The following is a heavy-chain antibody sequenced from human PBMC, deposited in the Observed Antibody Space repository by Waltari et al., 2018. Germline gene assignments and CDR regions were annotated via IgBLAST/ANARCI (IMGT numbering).Heavy chain of an antibody. V-gene: IGHV6-1*01. J-gene: IGHJ4*02. CDR1: GDSVSSSSAA. CDR2: TFYRSEWSK. CDR3: ARGTGTFDY. D-gene: IGHD7-27*01. Sequence: QVQLQQSGPGLVKPSQTLSLTCSISGDSVSSSSAAWNWIRQSPSIGLEWLGRTFYRSEWSKDYAVSVKSRITINPDTSKNQFSLHLNSVTPEDTALYYCARGTGTFDYWGQGTLVTVSS.